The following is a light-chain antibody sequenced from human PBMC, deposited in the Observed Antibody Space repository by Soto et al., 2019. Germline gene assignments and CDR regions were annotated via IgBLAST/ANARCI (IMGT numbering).Light chain of an antibody. CDR3: AAGDDSLNGVL. CDR2: SNN. Sequence: QSVLTQSPSASGTPGQRVTISCSGSSSNIGSNTVNWYQQLPGTAPKLLIYSNNQRPSGVPDRFSGSKSGTSASLAISGLQSEDEADYYCAAGDDSLNGVLFGGGTKVTVL. CDR1: SSNIGSNT. J-gene: IGLJ2*01. V-gene: IGLV1-44*01.